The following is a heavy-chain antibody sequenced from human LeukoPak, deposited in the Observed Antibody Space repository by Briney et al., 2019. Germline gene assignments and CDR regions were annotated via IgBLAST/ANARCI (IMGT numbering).Heavy chain of an antibody. D-gene: IGHD3-22*01. V-gene: IGHV3-30*01. CDR1: GFTFGSSA. J-gene: IGHJ4*02. Sequence: GGSLRLSCAASGFTFGSSAMSWVRQAPGKGLEWVAVISYDGSNKYYADSVKGRFTISRDNSKNTLYLQMNSLRAEDTAVYYCARDIALNAYYDSSGYDYWGQGTLVTVSS. CDR3: ARDIALNAYYDSSGYDY. CDR2: ISYDGSNK.